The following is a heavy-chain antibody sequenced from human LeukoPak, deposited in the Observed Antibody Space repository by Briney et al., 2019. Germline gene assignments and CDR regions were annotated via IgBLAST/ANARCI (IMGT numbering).Heavy chain of an antibody. J-gene: IGHJ4*02. CDR1: GYTFTSYG. V-gene: IGHV1-18*01. Sequence: GASVKVSCKASGYTFTSYGISWVRQAPGQGLEWMGWISAYNGNTNYAQKLQGRVTMTTDTSTSTAYMELRSLRSDDTAVYYCARDLSGYHYVHRSPDYWGQGTLVTVSS. D-gene: IGHD3-22*01. CDR3: ARDLSGYHYVHRSPDY. CDR2: ISAYNGNT.